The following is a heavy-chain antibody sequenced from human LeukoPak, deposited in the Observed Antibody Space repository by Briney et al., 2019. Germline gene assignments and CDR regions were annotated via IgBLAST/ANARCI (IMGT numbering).Heavy chain of an antibody. V-gene: IGHV2-70*11. CDR2: IDWDDDK. CDR1: GFSLSTSGMC. Sequence: ESGPALVKPTQTLTLTCTFSGFSLSTSGMCVSWIRQPPGKALEWLARIDWDDDKYYSTSLKTRLTISKDTSKNQVVLTMTNMDPVDTATYYCARIILGVTAGAFDIWGQGTMVTVSS. J-gene: IGHJ3*02. D-gene: IGHD2-21*02. CDR3: ARIILGVTAGAFDI.